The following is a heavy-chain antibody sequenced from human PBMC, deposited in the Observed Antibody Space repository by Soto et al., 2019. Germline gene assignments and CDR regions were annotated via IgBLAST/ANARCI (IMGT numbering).Heavy chain of an antibody. J-gene: IGHJ6*02. Sequence: PGGSLRLSCAASGFTVTSYYISWVRQAPGKGLEWVSLIYTGGNTNYADSVKGRFTISRDNSKNTLYLQMNSLRAEDTAVYYCARDYYYGSGNYYRADYYHYGMDVWGQGTTVTVSS. CDR1: GFTVTSYY. D-gene: IGHD3-10*01. CDR2: IYTGGNT. V-gene: IGHV3-53*01. CDR3: ARDYYYGSGNYYRADYYHYGMDV.